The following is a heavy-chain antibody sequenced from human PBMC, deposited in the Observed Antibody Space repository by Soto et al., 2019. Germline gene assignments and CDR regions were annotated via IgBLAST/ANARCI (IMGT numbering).Heavy chain of an antibody. CDR3: ARVLGAPLYYFDY. CDR2: IYQSGST. Sequence: SETLSLTCPVSGYSISIGNYWGWIRQPPGKRLEWIGSIYQSGSTYYNPSLRSRATISVDTSRNQFSLKLSSVTAADTAVYYCARVLGAPLYYFDYCGQGTLVTVYS. CDR1: GYSISIGNY. J-gene: IGHJ4*02. D-gene: IGHD1-26*01. V-gene: IGHV4-38-2*02.